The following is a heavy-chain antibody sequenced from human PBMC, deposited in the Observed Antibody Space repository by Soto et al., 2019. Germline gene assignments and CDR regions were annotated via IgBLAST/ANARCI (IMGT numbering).Heavy chain of an antibody. CDR2: ISSSSSTI. J-gene: IGHJ5*02. CDR1: GFTFSSYS. D-gene: IGHD3-3*01. Sequence: SLRLSCAASGFTFSSYSMNWVRQAPGKGLEWVSYISSSSSTIYYADSVKGRFTISRDNAKNSLYLQMNSLRAEDTAVYYCARVRLRFLEWGPRVPNENWFDPWGQGTLVTVSS. CDR3: ARVRLRFLEWGPRVPNENWFDP. V-gene: IGHV3-48*01.